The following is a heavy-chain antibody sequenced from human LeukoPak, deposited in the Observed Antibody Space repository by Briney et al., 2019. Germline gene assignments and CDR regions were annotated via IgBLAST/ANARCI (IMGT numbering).Heavy chain of an antibody. CDR2: IYPGDSDT. V-gene: IGHV5-51*01. CDR1: GYSFTSYW. D-gene: IGHD6-19*01. J-gene: IGHJ2*01. Sequence: GESLKISCKGSGYSFTSYWIGWVRQMPGKGLEWMGIIYPGDSDTRYSPSFQGQVTLSADKSISTAYLQWSSLKASDTAMYYCARTAVAGTGGWYFDLWGRGTLVTVSS. CDR3: ARTAVAGTGGWYFDL.